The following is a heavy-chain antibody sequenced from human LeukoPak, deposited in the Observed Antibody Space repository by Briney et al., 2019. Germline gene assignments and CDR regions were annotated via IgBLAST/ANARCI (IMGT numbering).Heavy chain of an antibody. V-gene: IGHV4-59*08. J-gene: IGHJ4*02. Sequence: PSETLSLTCTVSGGSISSYYWSWIRQPPGKGLEWIGYIYYSGSTNYNPSLKSRVTISVDTSKNQFSLKLSSVTAADTAVYYCARRTYASFDYWGQGTLVTVSS. D-gene: IGHD2-8*01. CDR2: IYYSGST. CDR3: ARRTYASFDY. CDR1: GGSISSYY.